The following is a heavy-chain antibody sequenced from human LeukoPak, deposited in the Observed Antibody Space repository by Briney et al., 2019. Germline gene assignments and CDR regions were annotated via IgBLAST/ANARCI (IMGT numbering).Heavy chain of an antibody. CDR3: ARDSSGRYSSSSGLFDY. D-gene: IGHD6-6*01. J-gene: IGHJ4*02. Sequence: SVKVSCKASGGTFSSYAISWVRQAPGQGLEWMGGIIPIFGTANYAQKFQGRVTITADESTSTAYMELSSLRSEDTAVYYCARDSSGRYSSSSGLFDYWGQGTLVTVSS. CDR2: IIPIFGTA. CDR1: GGTFSSYA. V-gene: IGHV1-69*13.